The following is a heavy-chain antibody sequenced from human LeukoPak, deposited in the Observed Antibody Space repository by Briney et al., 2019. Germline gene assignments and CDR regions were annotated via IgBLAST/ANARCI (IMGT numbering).Heavy chain of an antibody. J-gene: IGHJ4*02. D-gene: IGHD2-15*01. CDR2: IFSSGTT. V-gene: IGHV3-53*01. CDR1: GFTVSTNF. Sequence: PGGSLRLSCAASGFTVSTNFLNSVRQAPGKGLEWVSVIFSSGTTYYADSVKGRFTISRDKSKNTLYLQMNSLRGEDTAVYYCGGFEEAAGLDYWGQGTLVTVSS. CDR3: GGFEEAAGLDY.